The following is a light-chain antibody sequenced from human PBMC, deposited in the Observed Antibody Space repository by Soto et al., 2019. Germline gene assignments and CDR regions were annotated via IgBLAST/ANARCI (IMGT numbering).Light chain of an antibody. CDR1: HSVSTN. CDR3: QEYSKWPLFT. CDR2: AAS. J-gene: IGKJ3*01. Sequence: EIVVTQSPGILSVSPGDRATHSCRASHSVSTNLAWYQQKPGQAPTLLIYAASTRATGIPARFTGSGSGTDFTLTISSLQSEDFAVYYCQEYSKWPLFTFGPGTRVDIK. V-gene: IGKV3-15*01.